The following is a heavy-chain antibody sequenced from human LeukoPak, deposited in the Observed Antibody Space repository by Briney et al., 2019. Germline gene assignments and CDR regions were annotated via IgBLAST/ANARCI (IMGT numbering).Heavy chain of an antibody. Sequence: PGGSLSLSCAASGYDFTTYAMGWVRQAPGKGLEWVATVDHSGRNTHYVDAVTGRFTISRDNAKNSLYLQMNSLRAEDTAVYYCARDPRDYGGVIRWGQGTLVTVSS. CDR1: GYDFTTYA. J-gene: IGHJ4*02. V-gene: IGHV3-23*01. CDR2: VDHSGRNT. D-gene: IGHD4-23*01. CDR3: ARDPRDYGGVIR.